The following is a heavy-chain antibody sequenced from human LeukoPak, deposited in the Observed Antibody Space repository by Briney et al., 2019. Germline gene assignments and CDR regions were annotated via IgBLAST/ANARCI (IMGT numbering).Heavy chain of an antibody. V-gene: IGHV3-64D*06. D-gene: IGHD3-10*01. CDR2: ISQNGDNT. Sequence: GESLRLSCSVSGFSFSSYVLHWVRQAPGKGLESVSGISQNGDNTYYADSVKGRFTISKDNSENTLYLQMNSLRPEDTAVYYCMNPNHYGSGRWGQGTLVTVSS. J-gene: IGHJ4*02. CDR1: GFSFSSYV. CDR3: MNPNHYGSGR.